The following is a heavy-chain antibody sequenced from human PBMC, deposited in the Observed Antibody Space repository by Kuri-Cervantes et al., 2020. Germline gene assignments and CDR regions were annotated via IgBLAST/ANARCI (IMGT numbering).Heavy chain of an antibody. J-gene: IGHJ4*02. CDR2: ITYTGGTT. V-gene: IGHV3-23*01. D-gene: IGHD3-10*01. CDR1: GFIFTNYA. Sequence: GGSLRLSCAASGFIFTNYAMHWVRQAPGKGLEWVSGITYTGGTTYYADSVKGRFTISRDNSKNTLYLQMNSLRAEDTAVYYCAKDAFAMVQGVIIGWGQGTLVTVSS. CDR3: AKDAFAMVQGVIIG.